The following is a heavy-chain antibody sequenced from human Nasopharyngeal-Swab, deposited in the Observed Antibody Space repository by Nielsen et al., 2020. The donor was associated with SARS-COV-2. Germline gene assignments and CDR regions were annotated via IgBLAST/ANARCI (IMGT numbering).Heavy chain of an antibody. CDR1: GYTLTELS. CDR3: ATEYNWNYGPRYFDL. D-gene: IGHD1-7*01. CDR2: FDPEDGET. J-gene: IGHJ2*01. Sequence: ASVKVSCKVSGYTLTELSMHWVRQAPGKGLEWMGGFDPEDGETIYAQKFQGRVTMTEDTSTDTAYMELSSLRSEDTAVYYCATEYNWNYGPRYFDLWGRGTLVTVSS. V-gene: IGHV1-24*01.